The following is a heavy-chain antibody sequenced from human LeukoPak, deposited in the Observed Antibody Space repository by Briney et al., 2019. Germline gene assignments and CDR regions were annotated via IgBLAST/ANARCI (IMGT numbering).Heavy chain of an antibody. CDR2: IYYSGST. J-gene: IGHJ3*02. CDR1: GGSISSYY. V-gene: IGHV4-59*01. D-gene: IGHD3-16*01. Sequence: PSETLSLTCTVSGGSISSYYWSWIRQPPGKGLEWIGYIYYSGSTNYNPSLKSRVTISVDTSKHQFSLKLSSVTAADTDVYYGARFGYDAFDIWGQGTMVSVSS. CDR3: ARFGYDAFDI.